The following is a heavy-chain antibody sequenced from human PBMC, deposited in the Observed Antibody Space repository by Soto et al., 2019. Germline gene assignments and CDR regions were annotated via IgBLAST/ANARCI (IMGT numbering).Heavy chain of an antibody. CDR2: IYYSGST. CDR1: GGSISSGGYY. Sequence: QVQLQESGPGLVKPSQTLSLTCTVSGGSISSGGYYWSWIRQHPGKGLAWIGYIYYSGSTYYNPSLKSRVTITVDTSKNGFSLKLSSVTAADTAVYYCASWRDGYNPDYYYGMDVWGQGTTVTVSS. D-gene: IGHD5-12*01. V-gene: IGHV4-31*03. CDR3: ASWRDGYNPDYYYGMDV. J-gene: IGHJ6*02.